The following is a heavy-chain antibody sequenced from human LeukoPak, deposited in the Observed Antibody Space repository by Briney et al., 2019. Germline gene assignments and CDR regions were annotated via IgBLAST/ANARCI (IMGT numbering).Heavy chain of an antibody. CDR3: ARAHYGDYSAYFDY. CDR2: IYYSGNT. J-gene: IGHJ4*02. D-gene: IGHD4-17*01. CDR1: GGSISSYY. V-gene: IGHV4-59*01. Sequence: PSETLSLTCTVSGGSISSYYWSWIWQPPGKGLEWIGYIYYSGNTNYNPSLKSRVTISVDTSKNQFSLNLSSVTAADTAVYYCARAHYGDYSAYFDYWGQGTLVTVSS.